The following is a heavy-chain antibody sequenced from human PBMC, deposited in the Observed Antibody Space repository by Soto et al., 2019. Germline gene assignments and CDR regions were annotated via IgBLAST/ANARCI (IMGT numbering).Heavy chain of an antibody. CDR2: MNAKSGDT. CDR1: GYTFSDFD. CDR3: AGGNHFNYAGFEV. J-gene: IGHJ6*02. V-gene: IGHV1-8*01. Sequence: ASVKVSCKASGYTFSDFDINWLRQASGQGPEWMGWMNAKSGDTFFPQRFQGKFNMTWDTSLSTAYMEVGSLTSDDTAIYYCAGGNHFNYAGFEVWGQETTVTVSS. D-gene: IGHD4-4*01.